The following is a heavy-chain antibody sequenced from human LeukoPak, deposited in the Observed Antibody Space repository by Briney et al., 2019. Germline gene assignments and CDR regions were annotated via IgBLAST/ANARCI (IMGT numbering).Heavy chain of an antibody. CDR2: ISYDGSNK. CDR1: GFTFSSYG. V-gene: IGHV3-30*18. J-gene: IGHJ4*02. Sequence: GGSLRLSCAASGFTFSSYGMHWVRQAPGKGLEWVAVISYDGSNKYYADSVKGRFTISRDNSKNTLYLQMNSLRAEDTAVYYCAKDFGDCGGYFDYWGQGTLVTVSS. D-gene: IGHD2-21*02. CDR3: AKDFGDCGGYFDY.